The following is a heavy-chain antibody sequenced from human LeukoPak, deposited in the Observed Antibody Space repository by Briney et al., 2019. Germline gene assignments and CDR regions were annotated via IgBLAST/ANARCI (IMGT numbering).Heavy chain of an antibody. CDR2: INHSGST. Sequence: SETLSLTCAVYGGSFSGYYWSWIRQPPGKGLEWIGEINHSGSTNYNPSLKSRVTISVDTSKNQFSLKLSSVTAADTAVYYCARGPSRLGYCSGGSCYRGGYYFDYWGQGTLVTVSS. CDR3: ARGPSRLGYCSGGSCYRGGYYFDY. J-gene: IGHJ4*02. V-gene: IGHV4-34*01. CDR1: GGSFSGYY. D-gene: IGHD2-15*01.